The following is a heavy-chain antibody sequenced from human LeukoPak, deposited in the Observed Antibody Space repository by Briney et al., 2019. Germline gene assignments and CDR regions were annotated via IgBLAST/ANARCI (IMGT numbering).Heavy chain of an antibody. J-gene: IGHJ4*02. Sequence: ASVKVSCKASGYTFTIYAMNWVRQAPGQGLEWMGWINTNTGNPTYAQGFTGRFVFSLDTSVSTAYLQISSLKAEDTAVYYCARGQYSGSPRGGFDYWGQGTLVTVSS. CDR1: GYTFTIYA. CDR3: ARGQYSGSPRGGFDY. V-gene: IGHV7-4-1*02. D-gene: IGHD1-26*01. CDR2: INTNTGNP.